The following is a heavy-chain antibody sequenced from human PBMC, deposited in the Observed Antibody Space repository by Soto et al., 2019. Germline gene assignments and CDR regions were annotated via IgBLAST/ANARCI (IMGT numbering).Heavy chain of an antibody. CDR3: AKVADSSGWYYFDY. D-gene: IGHD6-19*01. Sequence: EVLLLESGGGLVQPGGSLRLSCAASGFTFTSYAMNWVRQAPGKGLEWVSVISGGGGNTYYADSVRGRFTISRDNSKNTLYLQMSSLRADDTAVYYCAKVADSSGWYYFDYWGQGTLVTVSS. J-gene: IGHJ4*02. CDR2: ISGGGGNT. CDR1: GFTFTSYA. V-gene: IGHV3-23*01.